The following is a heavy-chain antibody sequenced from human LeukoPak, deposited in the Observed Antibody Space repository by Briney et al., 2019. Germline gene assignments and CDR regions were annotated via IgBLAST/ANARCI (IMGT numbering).Heavy chain of an antibody. CDR1: GFTFSTYW. CDR2: IKEDGSDK. J-gene: IGHJ4*02. Sequence: RGSLRLSCEASGFTFSTYWMSWVRQAPGKGLEWVANIKEDGSDKNYVDSVRGRFTISRDNAKNSLYLQMNSLRVEDTAVYYCARDGWRAINYWGQGTLVTVS. CDR3: ARDGWRAINY. D-gene: IGHD5-24*01. V-gene: IGHV3-7*01.